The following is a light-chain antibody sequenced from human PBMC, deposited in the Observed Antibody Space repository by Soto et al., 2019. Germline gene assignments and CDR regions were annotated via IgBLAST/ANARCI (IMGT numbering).Light chain of an antibody. CDR2: GAS. Sequence: EIVLTQSPGTLSLSPGERATLSCRASQSVTGSYLAWYQQKPGQAPRLLISGASSRATGIPDRFSGSGSGADFTLIINTLEPEDFAVYYCKQYGNSPITFGQGTRLEIK. V-gene: IGKV3-20*01. CDR3: KQYGNSPIT. CDR1: QSVTGSY. J-gene: IGKJ5*01.